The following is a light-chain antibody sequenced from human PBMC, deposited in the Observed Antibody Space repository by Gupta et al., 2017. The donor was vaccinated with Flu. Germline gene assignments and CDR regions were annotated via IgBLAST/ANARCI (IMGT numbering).Light chain of an antibody. Sequence: DIVLTPSPATLSVSPGERATLSCRASQSVSSNLAWYQQKPGQAPRLLIYGASTRATGIPARFSGSGSGTEFTLTISSLQSEDFAVYYCQQYNNWPHSFGQGTKLEIK. J-gene: IGKJ2*03. CDR1: QSVSSN. V-gene: IGKV3-15*01. CDR2: GAS. CDR3: QQYNNWPHS.